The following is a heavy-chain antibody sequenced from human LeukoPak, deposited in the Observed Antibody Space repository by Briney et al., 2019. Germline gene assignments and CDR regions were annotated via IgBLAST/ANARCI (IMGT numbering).Heavy chain of an antibody. CDR2: ISSGTTYT. Sequence: GGSLRLSCAASGFTFSSYSMNWVRQAPGKGLEWVSSISSGTTYTYYADSVKGRFTISRDNAKNSLYLQMISLRADDTAVYYCARGLRYFDWNDAFDIWGQGTMVTVSS. CDR1: GFTFSSYS. D-gene: IGHD3-9*01. V-gene: IGHV3-21*04. J-gene: IGHJ3*02. CDR3: ARGLRYFDWNDAFDI.